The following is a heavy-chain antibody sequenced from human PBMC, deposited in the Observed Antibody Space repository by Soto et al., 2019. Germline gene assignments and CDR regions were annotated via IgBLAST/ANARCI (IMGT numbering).Heavy chain of an antibody. J-gene: IGHJ4*02. Sequence: QVQLVESGGGVVQPGRSLRLSCAASGFTFSSYGMHWVRQAPGKGLEWVAVISYDGSNKYYADSVKGRFTISRDNSKNKLYLQMNSLRAEDTAVYYCAKAGIAVAGGVYYFDYWGQGTLVTVSS. CDR1: GFTFSSYG. V-gene: IGHV3-30*18. D-gene: IGHD6-19*01. CDR2: ISYDGSNK. CDR3: AKAGIAVAGGVYYFDY.